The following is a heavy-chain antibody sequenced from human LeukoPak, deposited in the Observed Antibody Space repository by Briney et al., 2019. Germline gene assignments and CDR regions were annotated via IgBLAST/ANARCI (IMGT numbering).Heavy chain of an antibody. D-gene: IGHD3-22*01. J-gene: IGHJ4*02. CDR2: ISGSGGST. Sequence: GGSLRLSCAASGFTFSSYAMSWVRQAPGKGLEWVSAISGSGGSTYYADSVKGRFTISRDNSKNTLYLQMNSLRAEDTAVYYCAKDPYYCDSSEDPFDYWGQGTLVTVSS. CDR1: GFTFSSYA. V-gene: IGHV3-23*01. CDR3: AKDPYYCDSSEDPFDY.